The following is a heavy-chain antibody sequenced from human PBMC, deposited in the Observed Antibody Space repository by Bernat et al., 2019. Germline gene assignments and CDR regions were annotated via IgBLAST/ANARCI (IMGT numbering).Heavy chain of an antibody. J-gene: IGHJ4*02. CDR3: AKDEGLFPYYFDY. CDR2: ISGSCGST. Sequence: EVQLLESGGGLVQPGGSLRLSCAASGFSFSRNAMGWVRQAPGKGLEWVSTISGSCGSTYYADSVKGRFTISRDNSKNTLYLQMNTLRAEDTAVYYCAKDEGLFPYYFDYWGQGTLVTVSS. D-gene: IGHD3/OR15-3a*01. V-gene: IGHV3-23*01. CDR1: GFSFSRNA.